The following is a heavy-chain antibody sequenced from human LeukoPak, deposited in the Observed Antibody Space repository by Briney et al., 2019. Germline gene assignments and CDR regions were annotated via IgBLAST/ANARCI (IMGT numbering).Heavy chain of an antibody. J-gene: IGHJ4*02. D-gene: IGHD1-26*01. Sequence: SETLSLTCAVYGGSFSGYYWSWIRQPPGKGLEWIGEINHSGSTNYNPSLKSRVTISVDTSKNQFSLKLSSVTDADTAVYYCASWLGATDYWGQGTLVTVSS. CDR1: GGSFSGYY. V-gene: IGHV4-34*01. CDR2: INHSGST. CDR3: ASWLGATDY.